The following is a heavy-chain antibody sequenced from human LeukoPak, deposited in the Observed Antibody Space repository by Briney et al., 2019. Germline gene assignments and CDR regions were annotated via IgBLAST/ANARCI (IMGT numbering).Heavy chain of an antibody. V-gene: IGHV3-74*01. CDR1: GFTFNYFW. J-gene: IGHJ4*02. Sequence: HPGGSLRRSCAASGFTFNYFWMHWVRQVPGKGLVWVSGINNDGTATYYADSVKGRFTISRYNAKNTMYLQMNGLRDEDTTVYYCATVSEYWGQGTLVTVSS. CDR2: INNDGTAT. CDR3: ATVSEY.